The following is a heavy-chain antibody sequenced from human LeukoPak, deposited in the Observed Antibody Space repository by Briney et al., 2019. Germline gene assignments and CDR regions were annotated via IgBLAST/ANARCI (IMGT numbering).Heavy chain of an antibody. Sequence: ASVKVSCKASGGTFSSYAISWVRQAPGQGLEWMGGIIPIFGTANYAQKFQGRVTITADESTSTAYMELSSLRSEDTAVYYCARGEDPVNAAFDIWGQGTMVTVSS. CDR2: IIPIFGTA. CDR3: ARGEDPVNAAFDI. CDR1: GGTFSSYA. D-gene: IGHD1-1*01. V-gene: IGHV1-69*13. J-gene: IGHJ3*02.